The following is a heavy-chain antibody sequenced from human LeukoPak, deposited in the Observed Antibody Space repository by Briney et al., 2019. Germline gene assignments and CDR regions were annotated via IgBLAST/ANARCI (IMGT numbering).Heavy chain of an antibody. D-gene: IGHD3-10*01. CDR3: ARGPPFGESDY. CDR2: INPNSGGT. V-gene: IGHV1-2*02. J-gene: IGHJ4*02. Sequence: GASVKVSCKASGYTFTNYGISWVRQAPGQGLEWMGWINPNSGGTNYAQRFQGRVTMTRDTSISAAYMEFSGVTSDDTAVYYCARGPPFGESDYWGQGTLVVVSS. CDR1: GYTFTNYG.